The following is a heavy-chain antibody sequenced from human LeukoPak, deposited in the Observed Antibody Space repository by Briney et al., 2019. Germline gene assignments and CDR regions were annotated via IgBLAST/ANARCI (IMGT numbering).Heavy chain of an antibody. J-gene: IGHJ3*02. D-gene: IGHD3-9*01. CDR1: GGSISSYY. CDR2: IYTSGST. CDR3: ARDHYDILTGNDDAFDI. Sequence: SETLSLTCTVPGGSISSYYWSWIRQPAGKGLEWIGRIYTSGSTNYNPSLKSRVTMSVDTSKNQFSLKLSSVTAADTAVYYCARDHYDILTGNDDAFDIWGQGTMVTVSS. V-gene: IGHV4-4*07.